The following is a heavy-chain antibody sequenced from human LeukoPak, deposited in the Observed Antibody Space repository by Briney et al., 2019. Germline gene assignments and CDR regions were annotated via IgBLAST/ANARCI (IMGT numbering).Heavy chain of an antibody. CDR3: TRDNLESGSVSDY. Sequence: PGGSLSLSCTTSGFIFRTYWLHGVRRDPGKGLVWVSRISNDGRNINYADSVKGRFTISRDNAKNTLYLQMNSLRAEDTAMYYSTRDNLESGSVSDYWGQGALVTVSS. J-gene: IGHJ4*02. D-gene: IGHD5/OR15-5a*01. V-gene: IGHV3-74*01. CDR1: GFIFRTYW. CDR2: ISNDGRNI.